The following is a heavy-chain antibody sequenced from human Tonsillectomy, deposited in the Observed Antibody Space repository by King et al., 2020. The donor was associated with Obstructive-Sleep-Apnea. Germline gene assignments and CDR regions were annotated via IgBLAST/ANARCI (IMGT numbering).Heavy chain of an antibody. D-gene: IGHD3-22*01. CDR2: IYYIGST. CDR1: GGSISTYY. V-gene: IGHV4-59*08. J-gene: IGHJ4*02. CDR3: ARTSYDSSGYYNDY. Sequence: VQLQESGPGLVKPSETLSLTCTVSGGSISTYYWSWIRQPPGKGLGWIGYIYYIGSTNYNPSLKSRVTISVDTSKNQFSLKLSSVTAADTAVYYCARTSYDSSGYYNDYWGQGTLVTVSA.